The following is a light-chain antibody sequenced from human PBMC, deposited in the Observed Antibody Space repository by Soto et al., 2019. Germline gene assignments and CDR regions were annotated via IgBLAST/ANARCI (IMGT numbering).Light chain of an antibody. V-gene: IGKV1-17*03. J-gene: IGKJ4*01. CDR3: LQHYTYPPT. CDR2: SVS. CDR1: QAIGDH. Sequence: DIQMTQSPSALSASVGDTVTVTCRASQAIGDHLAWFQQQPGKVPQRLIYSVSTLHTGAPSRFSGSGSETDFTLTITNLQPDDFASYVCLQHYTYPPTFGGGT.